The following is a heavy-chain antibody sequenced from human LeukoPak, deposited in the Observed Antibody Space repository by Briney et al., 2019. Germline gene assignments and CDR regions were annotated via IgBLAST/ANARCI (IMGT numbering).Heavy chain of an antibody. Sequence: GGSLRLSCAASGFTFSSYSMNWVRQAPGKGLEWVSYISSSSSTIYYADSVKGRFTISRDNAKNSLYLQMNSLRAEDTAVYYCARDPDDIVVVPAAIPDDYYYYMDVWGKGTTVTVSS. D-gene: IGHD2-2*02. V-gene: IGHV3-48*04. CDR3: ARDPDDIVVVPAAIPDDYYYYMDV. CDR2: ISSSSSTI. CDR1: GFTFSSYS. J-gene: IGHJ6*03.